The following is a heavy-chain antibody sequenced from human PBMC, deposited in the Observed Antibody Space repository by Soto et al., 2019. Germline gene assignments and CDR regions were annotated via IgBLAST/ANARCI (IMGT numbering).Heavy chain of an antibody. V-gene: IGHV3-73*01. CDR3: IRGGSPYHYDY. Sequence: VQLVESGGGLVQPGGSLKLSCAASGFIFSGSAVHWVRQASGKGLEWVGRILSKAGNYATAYPASMKGRFTISRDDSENTAFLQMNSLKTEDTAVYYCIRGGSPYHYDYWGQGTLVAVSS. CDR2: ILSKAGNYAT. J-gene: IGHJ4*02. CDR1: GFIFSGSA. D-gene: IGHD1-26*01.